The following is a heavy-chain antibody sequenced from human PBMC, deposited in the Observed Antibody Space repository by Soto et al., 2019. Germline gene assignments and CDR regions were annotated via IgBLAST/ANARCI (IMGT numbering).Heavy chain of an antibody. CDR3: ASSYSGYDYYYYYGMDV. Sequence: PSETLSLTCTVSGGSVSSGSYYWSWIRQPPGKGLEWIGYIYYSGSTNYNPSLKSRVTISVDTSKNQFSLKLSSVTAADTAVYYCASSYSGYDYYYYYGMDVWGQGTTVTAP. CDR1: GGSVSSGSYY. V-gene: IGHV4-61*01. D-gene: IGHD5-12*01. CDR2: IYYSGST. J-gene: IGHJ6*02.